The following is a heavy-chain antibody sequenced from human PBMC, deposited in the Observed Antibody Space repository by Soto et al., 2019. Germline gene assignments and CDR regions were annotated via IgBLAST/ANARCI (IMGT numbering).Heavy chain of an antibody. CDR2: IYYTGNT. V-gene: IGHV4-59*01. D-gene: IGHD3-22*01. Sequence: PSETLSLTCTVSGDSISTYYWSWIRQPPGKGLEWIAYIYYTGNTYYNPSLKSRVTISMDTSKNQFSLKLSSVTAADTAVYYCARCYYDSSGYYYGWFDPWGQGTLVTVSS. CDR3: ARCYYDSSGYYYGWFDP. J-gene: IGHJ5*02. CDR1: GDSISTYY.